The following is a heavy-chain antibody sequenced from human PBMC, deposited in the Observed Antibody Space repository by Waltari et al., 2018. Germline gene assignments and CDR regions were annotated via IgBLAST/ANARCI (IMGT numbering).Heavy chain of an antibody. J-gene: IGHJ3*02. Sequence: QVQLVQSGAEVKKPGASVKVSCKASGYTFTSYDINWVRQATGQGIEWMGWMNPNSGNKGYAQKFQGRVTITRNTSISTAYMELSSLRSEDTAVYYCARSRIFGVVIDDAFDIWGQGTMVTVSS. CDR2: MNPNSGNK. V-gene: IGHV1-8*03. CDR3: ARSRIFGVVIDDAFDI. D-gene: IGHD3-3*01. CDR1: GYTFTSYD.